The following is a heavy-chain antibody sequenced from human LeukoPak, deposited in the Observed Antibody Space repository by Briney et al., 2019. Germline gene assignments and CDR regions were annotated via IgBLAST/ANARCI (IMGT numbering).Heavy chain of an antibody. J-gene: IGHJ3*01. CDR1: RGSISSDY. CDR2: IYTSGTT. V-gene: IGHV4-4*07. CDR3: ARVFHD. Sequence: SETLSLTCTVSRGSISSDYWSWIRQPAGKGLEWIGLIYTSGTTNYNPSLKSRVTMSLDASKNQFSLKLNSVTAADTAVYYCARVFHDWGQGTMVTVSS.